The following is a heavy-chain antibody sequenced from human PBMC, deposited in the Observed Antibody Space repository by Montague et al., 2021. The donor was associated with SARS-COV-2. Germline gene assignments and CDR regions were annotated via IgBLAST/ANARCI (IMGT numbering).Heavy chain of an antibody. J-gene: IGHJ4*02. D-gene: IGHD6-19*01. CDR2: NNYRGST. CDR1: GGSIRSSKCY. V-gene: IGHV4-39*01. CDR3: ATQEALSGWIPGPFDF. Sequence: SETLSLTCTVSGGSIRSSKCYWVWISQPKGKELVWFGRNNYRGSTYYNPSLKSRVFISVDTSKNQLSLTLTSVTAADTAVYYCATQEALSGWIPGPFDFWGQGTLLSVSS.